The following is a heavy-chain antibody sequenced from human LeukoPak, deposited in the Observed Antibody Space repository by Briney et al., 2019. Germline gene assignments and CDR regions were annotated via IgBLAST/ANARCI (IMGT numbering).Heavy chain of an antibody. CDR1: GFTFTSYA. J-gene: IGHJ4*02. CDR2: ISYDGTNK. V-gene: IGHV3-30*04. Sequence: GRSLRLSCVATGFTFTSYAMHWVRQAPGKGLEWVAVISYDGTNKYYGDPVKGRFTISRDNSKSTLYLQMNSLRAEDTAVYYCARVTYYYDSSGYYENLNQFDYWGQGTLVTVSS. D-gene: IGHD3-22*01. CDR3: ARVTYYYDSSGYYENLNQFDY.